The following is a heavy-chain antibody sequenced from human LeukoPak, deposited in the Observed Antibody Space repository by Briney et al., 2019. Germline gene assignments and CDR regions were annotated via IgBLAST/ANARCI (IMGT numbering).Heavy chain of an antibody. J-gene: IGHJ4*02. CDR2: ISWNSGSI. CDR1: GFTFDDYA. Sequence: GGSLRLSCAASGFTFDDYAMHWVRQAPGKGLEWVSGISWNSGSIGYADSVKGRFTISRDNAKNSLCLQMNSLRAEDMALYYCAKDIRYYYDSSGYYDYWGQGTLVTVSS. D-gene: IGHD3-22*01. CDR3: AKDIRYYYDSSGYYDY. V-gene: IGHV3-9*03.